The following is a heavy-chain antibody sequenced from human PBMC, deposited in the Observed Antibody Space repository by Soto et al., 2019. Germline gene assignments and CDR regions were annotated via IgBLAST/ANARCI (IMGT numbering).Heavy chain of an antibody. V-gene: IGHV5-51*01. CDR2: IYPGDSDT. Sequence: GESLKISCKGSGYSFTSYWIGWVRQMPGKGLEWMGIIYPGDSDTRYSPSFQGQVTISADKSISTAYLQWSSLKASDTAMYYCAILEKLLGLGGLLDLCYFDYGGKGPLVTVSS. J-gene: IGHJ4*02. D-gene: IGHD3-16*01. CDR3: AILEKLLGLGGLLDLCYFDY. CDR1: GYSFTSYW.